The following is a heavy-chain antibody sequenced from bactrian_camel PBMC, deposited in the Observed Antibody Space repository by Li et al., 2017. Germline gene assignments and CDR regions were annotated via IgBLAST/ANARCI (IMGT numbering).Heavy chain of an antibody. Sequence: HVQLVESGGGSVLAGDTLTLSCSASGFSFGGSDLGWFRQAPGNEDEEVAGISAGGGRTYYADSVKGRFTISRDNANAKNTVYLQMNSLKPEDAGMYYCATNVVLGMCPRAYEWRYWGQGTQVTVS. CDR3: ATNVVLGMCPRAYEWRY. J-gene: IGHJ4*01. CDR1: GFSFGGSD. D-gene: IGHD1*01. CDR2: ISAGGGRT. V-gene: IGHV3S63*01.